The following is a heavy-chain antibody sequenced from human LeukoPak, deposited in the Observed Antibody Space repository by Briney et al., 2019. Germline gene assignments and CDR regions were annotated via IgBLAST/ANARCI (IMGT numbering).Heavy chain of an antibody. V-gene: IGHV4-59*01. CDR2: IYYSGST. D-gene: IGHD1-26*01. Sequence: PSETLSLTCTVSGGPISSSFWSWIRQPPGKGLEWIWHIYYSGSTNYNPSLKSRVTISVDTSKNQFSLKLSSVTAADTAVYSCARRGANSGSYSHFDLWGRGTLVTVSA. J-gene: IGHJ2*01. CDR1: GGPISSSF. CDR3: ARRGANSGSYSHFDL.